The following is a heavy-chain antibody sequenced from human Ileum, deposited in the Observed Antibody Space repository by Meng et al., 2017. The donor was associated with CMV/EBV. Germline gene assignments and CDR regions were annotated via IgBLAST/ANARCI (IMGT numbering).Heavy chain of an antibody. CDR1: GESFSGYY. CDR3: ARSQRYLFY. V-gene: IGHV4-34*01. CDR2: INQRGST. J-gene: IGHJ4*02. D-gene: IGHD3-9*01. Sequence: QVQLHQWGAGLLKPSGTLSLTCAVYGESFSGYYWDWIRQSPGKGLEWIGQINQRGSTNYNPSLKSRVTISVDTSKNQFSLKLSSVTAADAAMYYCARSQRYLFYWSQGTLVTVSS.